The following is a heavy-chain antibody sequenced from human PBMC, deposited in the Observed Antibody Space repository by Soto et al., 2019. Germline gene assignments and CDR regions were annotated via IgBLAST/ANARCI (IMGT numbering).Heavy chain of an antibody. V-gene: IGHV1-3*04. Sequence: ASVKVSCKASGYNFITYNMHWVRQAPGQRPEWMGWINTANGNTRYPQNFQGRVTITRDTSATTAYMELYSLRSEDTAVYYCARDKGYCSGTNCYNALFDYWG. D-gene: IGHD2-2*02. CDR3: ARDKGYCSGTNCYNALFDY. J-gene: IGHJ4*01. CDR1: GYNFITYN. CDR2: INTANGNT.